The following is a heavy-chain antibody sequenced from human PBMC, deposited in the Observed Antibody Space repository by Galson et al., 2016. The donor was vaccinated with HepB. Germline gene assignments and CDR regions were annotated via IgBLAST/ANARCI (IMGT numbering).Heavy chain of an antibody. D-gene: IGHD3-16*01. CDR3: ARLPGLGGGWFDP. J-gene: IGHJ5*02. Sequence: LSLTCTVSGYSIRSGYYWGWVRQPPGKGLEWIGSINESGNNFYNPTLKSRVTISVDTSKNKFSLSLNSVTAADTAVYYCARLPGLGGGWFDPWGQGTLVIVSS. CDR2: INESGNN. CDR1: GYSIRSGYY. V-gene: IGHV4-38-2*02.